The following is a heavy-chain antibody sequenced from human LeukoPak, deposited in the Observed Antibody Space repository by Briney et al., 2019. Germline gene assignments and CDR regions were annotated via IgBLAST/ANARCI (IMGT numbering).Heavy chain of an antibody. CDR2: IDYSGYT. V-gene: IGHV4-59*01. Sequence: PSETLSLVCPVSCRSISSYYCGWVRQPPGKGLEWIVVIDYSGYTNYNPSLESRVSIAVDTSKNRFSLKLGSVTAAGTAVYYCARERATLGAFDIWGQGTMGTVSS. CDR1: CRSISSYY. CDR3: ARERATLGAFDI. J-gene: IGHJ3*02. D-gene: IGHD2-15*01.